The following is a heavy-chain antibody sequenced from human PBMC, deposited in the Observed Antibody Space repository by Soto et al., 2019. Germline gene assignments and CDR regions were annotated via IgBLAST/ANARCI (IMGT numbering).Heavy chain of an antibody. CDR2: IYWNDDK. V-gene: IGHV2-5*01. CDR1: GFSHSTSGVA. J-gene: IGHJ4*02. CDR3: ARLLTAALFSFDL. D-gene: IGHD2-21*02. Sequence: QITLKESGPTLVKPTQPLTLTCTLSGFSHSTSGVAVGWIRQPPGQALEWLGHIYWNDDKYYSTSLKSRLSLSKDNSKNQVVLTMTNVVPLDTGTDYCARLLTAALFSFDLWGQGTLVTVSS.